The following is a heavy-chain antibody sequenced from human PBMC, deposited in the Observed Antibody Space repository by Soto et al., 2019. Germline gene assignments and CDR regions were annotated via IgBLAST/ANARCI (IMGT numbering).Heavy chain of an antibody. CDR1: GYSFTNYS. Sequence: ASVKVSCKASGYSFTNYSITWVRQAPGQGLEWMGWISYNGNTNYAQNLQGRVTMTTDTSTNTAYMELRGLSSDDTAVYYCARVEDYFDSSGYNHWGQGTLVTV. CDR2: ISYNGNT. J-gene: IGHJ5*02. D-gene: IGHD3-22*01. CDR3: ARVEDYFDSSGYNH. V-gene: IGHV1-18*04.